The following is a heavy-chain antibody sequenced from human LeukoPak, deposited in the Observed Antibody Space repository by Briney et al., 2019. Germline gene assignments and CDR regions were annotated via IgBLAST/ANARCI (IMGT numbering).Heavy chain of an antibody. CDR3: ARKSPSGQTDY. CDR1: GFTFSNYD. CDR2: IGTAGDT. D-gene: IGHD6-19*01. Sequence: GRSLRLSCAASGFTFSNYDMHWVRHVTGKGLEWVSAIGTAGDTYYPGSVKGRFTISRENAKNSLYLQMNSLRAGDTAVYYCARKSPSGQTDYWGQGTLVTVSS. J-gene: IGHJ4*02. V-gene: IGHV3-13*01.